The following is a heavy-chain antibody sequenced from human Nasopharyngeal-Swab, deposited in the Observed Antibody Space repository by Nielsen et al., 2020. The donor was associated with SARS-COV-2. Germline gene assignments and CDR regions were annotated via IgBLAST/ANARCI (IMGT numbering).Heavy chain of an antibody. J-gene: IGHJ4*02. CDR1: GGTFSSYG. Sequence: ASVKVSCKASGGTFSSYGISWVRQAPGQGLEWMGWISAYNGNTNYAQKLQGRVTMTTDTSTSTAYMELRSLRSDDTAVYYCARDQSSGGELDYWGQGTLVTVSS. CDR2: ISAYNGNT. CDR3: ARDQSSGGELDY. D-gene: IGHD2-21*01. V-gene: IGHV1-18*01.